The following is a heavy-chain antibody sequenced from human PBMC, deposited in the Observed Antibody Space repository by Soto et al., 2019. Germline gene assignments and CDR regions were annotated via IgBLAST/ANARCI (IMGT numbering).Heavy chain of an antibody. CDR3: ARVGAVAGPAPRTYYYYGMDV. Sequence: QVQLVQSGAEVKKPGASVKVSCKASGYTFTSYGISWVRQAPGQGLEWMGWISAYNGKTNYAQKLKGRVTMTTDTSTSTAYMELRSLRSDDTAVYYCARVGAVAGPAPRTYYYYGMDVWGQGTTVTVSS. CDR1: GYTFTSYG. V-gene: IGHV1-18*01. CDR2: ISAYNGKT. D-gene: IGHD6-19*01. J-gene: IGHJ6*02.